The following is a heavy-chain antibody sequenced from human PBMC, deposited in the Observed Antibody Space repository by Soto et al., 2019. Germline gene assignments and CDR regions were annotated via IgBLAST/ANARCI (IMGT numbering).Heavy chain of an antibody. Sequence: QPGGSLRLSCAASGFIFSSHWMHWVRQAPGKGLVWVSHIGPDGSNMRDADSVQGRFTISRDNARNTLYLQMNSLRDEDTAVYYSVRDNNWSYDYWGQGILVTVSS. CDR3: VRDNNWSYDY. V-gene: IGHV3-74*01. CDR1: GFIFSSHW. J-gene: IGHJ4*02. CDR2: IGPDGSNM. D-gene: IGHD1-1*01.